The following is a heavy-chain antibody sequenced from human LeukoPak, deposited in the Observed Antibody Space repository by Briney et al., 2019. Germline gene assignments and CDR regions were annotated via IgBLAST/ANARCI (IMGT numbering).Heavy chain of an antibody. Sequence: GRSLRLSCAASGFTFSSYAMHWVRKAPGKGLEGVAVISYDGSNKYYADSVKGRFTISRGNSKNTLYLQMNSLRAEDTAVYYCARDTLEMATVQFDYWGQGTLVTVSS. CDR3: ARDTLEMATVQFDY. D-gene: IGHD5-24*01. V-gene: IGHV3-30-3*01. J-gene: IGHJ4*02. CDR2: ISYDGSNK. CDR1: GFTFSSYA.